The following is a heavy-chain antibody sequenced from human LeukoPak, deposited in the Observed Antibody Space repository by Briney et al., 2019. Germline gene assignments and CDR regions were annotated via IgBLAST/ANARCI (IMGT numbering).Heavy chain of an antibody. J-gene: IGHJ3*02. CDR2: IYYSGST. V-gene: IGHV4-59*01. D-gene: IGHD6-19*01. Sequence: SETLSLTCTVSGGSISSYYWSWIRQPPGKGLEWIGYIYYSGSTNYNPSLKSRVTISVDTSKNQFSLKLSSVTAADTAVYYCARDGESSGWSNAYAFDIWGQGTMVTVSS. CDR1: GGSISSYY. CDR3: ARDGESSGWSNAYAFDI.